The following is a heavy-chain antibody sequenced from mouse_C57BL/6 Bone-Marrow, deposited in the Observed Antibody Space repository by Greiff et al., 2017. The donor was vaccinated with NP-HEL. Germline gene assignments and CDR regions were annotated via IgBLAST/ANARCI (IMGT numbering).Heavy chain of an antibody. Sequence: EVQGVESGGGLVQPKGSLKLSCAASGFSFNTYAMNWVRQAPGTGLEWVARIRSKSNNYATYYADSLKARFTISRDDSDSMLYLQMNNLKTEDTARYYCVRQCYDGYYLDYWCQGTTLTVSS. CDR3: VRQCYDGYYLDY. D-gene: IGHD2-3*01. J-gene: IGHJ2*01. V-gene: IGHV10-1*01. CDR1: GFSFNTYA. CDR2: IRSKSNNYAT.